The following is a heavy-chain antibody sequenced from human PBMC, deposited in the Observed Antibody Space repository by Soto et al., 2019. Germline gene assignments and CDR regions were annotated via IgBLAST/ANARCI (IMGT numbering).Heavy chain of an antibody. D-gene: IGHD3-10*01. J-gene: IGHJ5*02. V-gene: IGHV3-21*01. CDR3: AKHADISMVSNHFDP. CDR1: GLTFSIWS. Sequence: EVQLVESGGGLVKPGGSLRLSCSASGLTFSIWSMNWVRQAPGRGLEWLASISSSSSHIYYADSVKGRFTISRDNAKNSLYLQMNSLRAEDTAVYYCAKHADISMVSNHFDPWGQGTLVTVSS. CDR2: ISSSSSHI.